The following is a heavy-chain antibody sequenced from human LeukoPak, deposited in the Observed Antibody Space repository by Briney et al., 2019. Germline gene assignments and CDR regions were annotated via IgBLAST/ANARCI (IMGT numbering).Heavy chain of an antibody. CDR1: GFTFSTSA. D-gene: IGHD3-10*01. Sequence: GGSLRLSCVVSGFTFSTSAMSWVRQAPGKGLEWVSGISESGGSTYYADSVKGRFTSSRDNSRNTLYLQMNNLRAEDTAAYYCAKGSFWGQGTLVTVSS. CDR2: ISESGGST. J-gene: IGHJ4*02. CDR3: AKGSF. V-gene: IGHV3-23*01.